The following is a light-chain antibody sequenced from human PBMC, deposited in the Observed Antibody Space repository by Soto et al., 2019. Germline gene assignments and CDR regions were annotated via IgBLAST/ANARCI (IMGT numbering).Light chain of an antibody. CDR2: AAS. Sequence: DIQMTQSPSSLSASVGDRVTITCRASQAINNYFAWYQQKPGKAPKLLIYAASTLQSGVPSRFSGGGSGTDFTLTISSLQPEDVATYYCQKYNNGPPATFGPGTKV. CDR3: QKYNNGPPAT. V-gene: IGKV1-27*01. J-gene: IGKJ3*01. CDR1: QAINNY.